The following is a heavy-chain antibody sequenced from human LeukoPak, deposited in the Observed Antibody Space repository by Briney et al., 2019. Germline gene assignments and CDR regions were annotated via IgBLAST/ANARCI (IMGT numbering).Heavy chain of an antibody. CDR1: GFTFSSYW. CDR2: IKQDGSEK. Sequence: GGSLRLSCAASGFTFSSYWMSWVRQAPGRGLEWVANIKQDGSEKYYVDSVKGRFTISRDNAKNSLYLQMNSLRAEDTAVYYCARSRDPDYYDSSGYRDWGQGTLVTVSS. D-gene: IGHD3-22*01. CDR3: ARSRDPDYYDSSGYRD. V-gene: IGHV3-7*01. J-gene: IGHJ4*02.